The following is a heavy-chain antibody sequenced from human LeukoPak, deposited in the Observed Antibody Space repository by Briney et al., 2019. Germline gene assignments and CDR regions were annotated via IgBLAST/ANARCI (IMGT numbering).Heavy chain of an antibody. D-gene: IGHD5-12*01. CDR1: GSTFTDYA. CDR3: ARSGVATCHY. CDR2: INPDGGS. J-gene: IGHJ4*02. V-gene: IGHV3-23*01. Sequence: PGPSLRLSCQASGSTFTDYAISWARPAPRKGLEWVSSINPDGGSFFADSVKGRSSISRDDSRSVVYLQLNKLSAEDTAVYHCARSGVATCHYWGQGILVTVSS.